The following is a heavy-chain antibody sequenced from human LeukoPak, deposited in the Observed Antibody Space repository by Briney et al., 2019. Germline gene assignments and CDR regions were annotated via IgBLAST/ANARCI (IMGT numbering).Heavy chain of an antibody. CDR3: ARGLTVWNYFMIHYYFDY. CDR2: IYTSGST. J-gene: IGHJ4*02. D-gene: IGHD1-7*01. CDR1: GGSISSGSYY. V-gene: IGHV4-61*02. Sequence: PSETLSLTCTVSGGSISSGSYYWSWIRQPAGKGLEWIGRIYTSGSTNYNPSLKSRVTISVDTSKNQFSLKLSSVTAADTAVYYCARGLTVWNYFMIHYYFDYWGQGTLVTVSS.